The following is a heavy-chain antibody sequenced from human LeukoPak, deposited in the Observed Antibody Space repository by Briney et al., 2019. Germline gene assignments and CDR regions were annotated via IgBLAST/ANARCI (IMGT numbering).Heavy chain of an antibody. D-gene: IGHD1-26*01. V-gene: IGHV1-24*01. CDR2: FDPEDGET. CDR1: GYTLTQLV. Sequence: ASVKVSCKVSGYTLTQLVIHWVRQAPGKGLEWMGGFDPEDGETIYAQKFQDRVTMTEDTSTDTAYMELSSLRSEDTAFYYCATSSGTYFLYWGQGTLFTVS. CDR3: ATSSGTYFLY. J-gene: IGHJ4*02.